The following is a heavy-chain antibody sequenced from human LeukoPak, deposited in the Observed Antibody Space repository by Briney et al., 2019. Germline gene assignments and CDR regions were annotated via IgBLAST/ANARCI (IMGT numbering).Heavy chain of an antibody. CDR2: INHSGST. V-gene: IGHV4-34*01. CDR1: GGSFSGYY. CDR3: ARGLPAWFFGSYWGY. Sequence: PSETLSLTCAVYGGSFSGYYWSWIRQPPGKGLEWIGEINHSGSTNYNPSLKSRVTISVDTSKNQFSLKLNSVTAADTAIYYCARGLPAWFFGSYWGYWGQGTLVTVSS. J-gene: IGHJ4*02. D-gene: IGHD1-26*01.